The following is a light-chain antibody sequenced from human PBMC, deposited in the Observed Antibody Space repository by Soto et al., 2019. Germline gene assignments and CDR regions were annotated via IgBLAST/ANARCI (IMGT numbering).Light chain of an antibody. Sequence: QSVLTQPPSVSAAPGQKVTLSCSGSSSNIGNNYVSWYQQLPGTAPKLLIYDNNKRPSGIPDRFSGPKAGTSGTLDITGLQTGDEADYYCATCDYSLAGEVFGGGTKVTGL. V-gene: IGLV1-51*01. CDR2: DNN. CDR1: SSNIGNNY. J-gene: IGLJ3*02. CDR3: ATCDYSLAGEV.